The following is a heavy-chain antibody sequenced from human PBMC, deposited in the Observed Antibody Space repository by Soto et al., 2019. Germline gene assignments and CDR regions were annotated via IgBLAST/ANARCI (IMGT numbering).Heavy chain of an antibody. CDR3: AKVRYYGSGENWFDP. CDR2: ISGSGGST. D-gene: IGHD3-10*01. J-gene: IGHJ5*02. V-gene: IGHV3-23*01. Sequence: PGGSLRLSCAASGFTFSSYAMSWVRQAPGKGLEWVSAISGSGGSTYYADSVKGRFTISRDNSKNTLYLQMNSLRAEDTAVYYCAKVRYYGSGENWFDPWGQGTLVTVSS. CDR1: GFTFSSYA.